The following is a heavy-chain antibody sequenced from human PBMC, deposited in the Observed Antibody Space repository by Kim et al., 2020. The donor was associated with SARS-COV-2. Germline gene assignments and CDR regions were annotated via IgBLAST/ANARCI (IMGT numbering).Heavy chain of an antibody. CDR3: ARGRARGYDFWSGYTTFGGAYFDY. Sequence: SETLSLTCAVYGGSFSGYYWSWIRQPPGKGLEWIGEINHSGSTNYNPSLKSRVTISVDTSKNQFSLKLSSVTAADTAVYYCARGRARGYDFWSGYTTFGGAYFDYWGQGTLVTVSS. CDR1: GGSFSGYY. J-gene: IGHJ4*02. V-gene: IGHV4-34*01. CDR2: INHSGST. D-gene: IGHD3-3*01.